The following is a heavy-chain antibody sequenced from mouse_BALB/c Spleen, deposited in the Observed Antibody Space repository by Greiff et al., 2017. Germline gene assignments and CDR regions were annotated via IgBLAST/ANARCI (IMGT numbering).Heavy chain of an antibody. D-gene: IGHD3-2*01. CDR2: ISSGSSTI. Sequence: EVKLVESGGGLVQPGGSRKLSCAASGFTFSSFGMHWVRQAPEKGLEWVAYISSGSSTIYYADTVKGRFTISRDNPKNTLFLQMTSLRSEDTAMYYCARSETARALDYWGQGTTLAVSS. CDR3: ARSETARALDY. J-gene: IGHJ2*01. V-gene: IGHV5-17*02. CDR1: GFTFSSFG.